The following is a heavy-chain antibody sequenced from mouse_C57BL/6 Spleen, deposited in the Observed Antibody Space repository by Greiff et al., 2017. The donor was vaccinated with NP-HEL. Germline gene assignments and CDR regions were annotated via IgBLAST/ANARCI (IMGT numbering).Heavy chain of an antibody. CDR2: ISSGGSYT. CDR1: GFTFSGYG. J-gene: IGHJ1*03. Sequence: EVMLVESGGDLVKPGGSLKLSCAASGFTFSGYGMSWVRQTPDKRLEWVATISSGGSYTYYPDSVKGRFTISRDNAKNTLYLQMSSLKSEDTAMYYCASTTESSYFDVWGTGTTVTVSS. V-gene: IGHV5-6*01. CDR3: ASTTESSYFDV. D-gene: IGHD1-1*01.